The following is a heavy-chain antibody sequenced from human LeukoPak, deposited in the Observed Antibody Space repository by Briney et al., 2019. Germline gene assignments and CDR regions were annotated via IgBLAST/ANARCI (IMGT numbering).Heavy chain of an antibody. CDR1: DVSISSVGYY. Sequence: SQTLSLTCTVSDVSISSVGYYWSWIRQPPGKGLEWLGYIYYNGTTYYNPSLESRVAISVDTSENQFSLKLSSVTAADTAVYYCARLHSSSWSVSGYMDVWGKGTTVTVSS. V-gene: IGHV4-31*03. J-gene: IGHJ6*03. CDR2: IYYNGTT. CDR3: ARLHSSSWSVSGYMDV. D-gene: IGHD6-13*01.